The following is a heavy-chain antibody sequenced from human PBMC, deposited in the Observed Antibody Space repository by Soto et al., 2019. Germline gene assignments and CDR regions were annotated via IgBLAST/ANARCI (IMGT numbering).Heavy chain of an antibody. CDR3: ARVRSYYEDAFDI. J-gene: IGHJ3*02. Sequence: PGGSLRLSCAASGFTFSSYSINWVRQAPGKGLEWVSSISSSSSYIYYADSVKGRFTISRDNAKNSLYLQMNSLRAEDTAVYYCARVRSYYEDAFDIWGQGTMVTVSS. CDR2: ISSSSSYI. CDR1: GFTFSSYS. D-gene: IGHD3-22*01. V-gene: IGHV3-21*01.